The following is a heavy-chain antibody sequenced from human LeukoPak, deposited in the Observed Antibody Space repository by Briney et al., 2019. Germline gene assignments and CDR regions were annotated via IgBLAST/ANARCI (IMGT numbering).Heavy chain of an antibody. D-gene: IGHD6-13*01. V-gene: IGHV4-30-2*01. CDR2: IYHSGST. CDR1: GGSISSGGFS. J-gene: IGHJ4*02. Sequence: SETLSLTCAVSGGSISSGGFSWSCIRQPPGKGLEWIGYIYHSGSTYYNPSLKSRVTISVDRSKNQFSLKLSSVTAADTAVYYCASSLSSSWYKGFDYWGQGTLVTVSS. CDR3: ASSLSSSWYKGFDY.